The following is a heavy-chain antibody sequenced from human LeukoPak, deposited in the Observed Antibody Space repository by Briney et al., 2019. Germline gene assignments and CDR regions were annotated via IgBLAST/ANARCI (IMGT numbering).Heavy chain of an antibody. Sequence: GGSLRLSCAASGFTFSSYWMSWVRQAPGKGLEWVANLKQDGGEKYYVDSVKGRFTISRDNAKNSLSLQMNSLRAKDTAVYYCAREKFLEWYAVAGTFGYFDYWGQGTLVTVSS. CDR3: AREKFLEWYAVAGTFGYFDY. V-gene: IGHV3-7*01. J-gene: IGHJ4*02. CDR2: LKQDGGEK. CDR1: GFTFSSYW. D-gene: IGHD6-19*01.